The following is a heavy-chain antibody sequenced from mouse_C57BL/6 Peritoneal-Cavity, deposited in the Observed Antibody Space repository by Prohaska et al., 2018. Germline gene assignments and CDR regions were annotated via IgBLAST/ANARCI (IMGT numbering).Heavy chain of an antibody. Sequence: EVQLVESGGGLVKPGGSLKLSCAVSGFTFSDYGMHWVRQAPEKGLEWVAFISSGSSTIYYADTGKGRFTISRDNAKNTLFLQMTSLRSEDTAMYYCARQELRYFDVWGTGTTVTVSS. J-gene: IGHJ1*03. D-gene: IGHD1-1*01. V-gene: IGHV5-17*01. CDR1: GFTFSDYG. CDR3: ARQELRYFDV. CDR2: ISSGSSTI.